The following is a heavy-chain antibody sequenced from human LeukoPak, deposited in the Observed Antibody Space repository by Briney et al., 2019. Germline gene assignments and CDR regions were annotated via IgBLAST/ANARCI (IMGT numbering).Heavy chain of an antibody. CDR1: GGSISSYY. CDR2: IYYSGST. J-gene: IGHJ5*02. D-gene: IGHD1-26*01. CDR3: ARSVSGGIVGAISWFEP. V-gene: IGHV4-59*01. Sequence: SETLSLTCTVSGGSISSYYWSWIRQPPGKGLEWIGYIYYSGSTNYNPSLKSRVTISVDTSKNQFSLKLSSVTAADTAVYYCARSVSGGIVGAISWFEPWGQGTLVTVSS.